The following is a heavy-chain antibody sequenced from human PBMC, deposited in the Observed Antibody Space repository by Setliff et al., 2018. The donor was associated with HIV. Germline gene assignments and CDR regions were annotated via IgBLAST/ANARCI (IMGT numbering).Heavy chain of an antibody. CDR3: ARLIPSAYLGPRQDAFDV. CDR2: IIPIFDTT. Sequence: WASVKVSCKASGGTFENYAISWVRQAPGQGLEWMGKIIPIFDTTIYAEKFQGRITISADKSTATAYLELNSLRSEDSAIYYCARLIPSAYLGPRQDAFDVWGQGARVTVSS. V-gene: IGHV1-69*06. CDR1: GGTFENYA. J-gene: IGHJ3*01. D-gene: IGHD2-2*02.